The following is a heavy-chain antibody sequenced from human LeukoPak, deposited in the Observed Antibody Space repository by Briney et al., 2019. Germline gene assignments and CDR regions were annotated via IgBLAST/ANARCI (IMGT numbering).Heavy chain of an antibody. V-gene: IGHV4-61*02. CDR3: ARESSDYYYMDV. J-gene: IGHJ6*03. CDR1: GASISSGSYD. Sequence: SQTLSLTCTVSGASISSGSYDWSWIRQPAGKGLEWIVRINTSGRTNYNSSLKSRVTISVDTSKNQFSLKASSVTAADTAVYYCARESSDYYYMDVWGKGTTVTVSS. CDR2: INTSGRT.